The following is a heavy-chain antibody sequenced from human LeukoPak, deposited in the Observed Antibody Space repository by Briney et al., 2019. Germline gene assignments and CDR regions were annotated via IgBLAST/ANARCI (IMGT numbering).Heavy chain of an antibody. CDR1: GFTFSSYS. Sequence: PGGSLRLSCAASGFTFSSYSMNWVRQAPGKGLEWVSYISSSSSTIYYADSVKGRFTISRDNAKNSLYLQMNSLRAEDTAVYYCARGPTYYYDSSGYYDPAWGQGTLVTVSS. CDR2: ISSSSSTI. D-gene: IGHD3-22*01. J-gene: IGHJ5*02. CDR3: ARGPTYYYDSSGYYDPA. V-gene: IGHV3-48*01.